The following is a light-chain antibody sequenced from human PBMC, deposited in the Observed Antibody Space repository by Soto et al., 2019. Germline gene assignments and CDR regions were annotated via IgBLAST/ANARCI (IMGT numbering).Light chain of an antibody. Sequence: EFVLTQSPGTLSLSPGERATLSCRASQSISSSYLAWYQQKPGQAPRLLIYEASNRATGIPARFSGSGSGTDFTLTISSLESEDSAVYYCQQRSYWPPYTFGQGTKVDIK. J-gene: IGKJ2*01. CDR3: QQRSYWPPYT. CDR2: EAS. V-gene: IGKV3D-20*02. CDR1: QSISSSY.